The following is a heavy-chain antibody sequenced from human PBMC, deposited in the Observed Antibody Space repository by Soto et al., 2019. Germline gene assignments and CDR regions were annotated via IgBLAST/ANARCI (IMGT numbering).Heavy chain of an antibody. J-gene: IGHJ4*02. CDR3: AKYWYNSGWHFDY. Sequence: SCAASGFTFSSYAMSWVRQAPGKGLEWVSAISDSGGNTHYADSVKGRFTISRDNSMNTLYLQMNSLRAEDTDLYYCAKYWYNSGWHFDYWGQGTLVTVSS. CDR1: GFTFSSYA. CDR2: ISDSGGNT. D-gene: IGHD6-19*01. V-gene: IGHV3-23*01.